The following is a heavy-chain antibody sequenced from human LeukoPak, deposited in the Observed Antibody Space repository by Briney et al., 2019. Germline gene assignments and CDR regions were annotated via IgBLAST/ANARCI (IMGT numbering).Heavy chain of an antibody. J-gene: IGHJ5*02. CDR2: INNDGSST. Sequence: GGSLRLSCAASGFTFSSCWMHWVRQAPGKGLVWVSRINNDGSSTSYADSVKGRFTISRDNSKNTLYLQMNSLRAEDTAVYYCAKDPSHEFDPWGQGTLVTVSS. V-gene: IGHV3-74*01. CDR3: AKDPSHEFDP. CDR1: GFTFSSCW.